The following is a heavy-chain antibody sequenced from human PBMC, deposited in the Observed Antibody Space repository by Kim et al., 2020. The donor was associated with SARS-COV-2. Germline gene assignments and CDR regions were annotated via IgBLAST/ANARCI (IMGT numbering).Heavy chain of an antibody. Sequence: ASVKVSCKASGYTFTSYGISWVRQAPGQGLEWMGWISAYNGNTNYAQKLQGRVTMTTDTSTSTAYMELRSLRSDDTAVYYCATRGSGSYHVEAFDIWGQGTMVTVSS. CDR3: ATRGSGSYHVEAFDI. CDR1: GYTFTSYG. V-gene: IGHV1-18*01. D-gene: IGHD1-26*01. CDR2: ISAYNGNT. J-gene: IGHJ3*02.